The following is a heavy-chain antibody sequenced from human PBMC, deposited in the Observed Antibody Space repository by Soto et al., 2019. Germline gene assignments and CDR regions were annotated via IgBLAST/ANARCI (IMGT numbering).Heavy chain of an antibody. V-gene: IGHV1-18*04. D-gene: IGHD6-19*01. Sequence: ASVKVSCKASGYTFTSYGFTWVRQAPGQGLEWMGWISAYNGNTNYAQKLQGRVTMTTDTSTSTAYMELRSLRSDDTAVYYCARDGIAVAGITTFDIWGQGTMVTVSS. J-gene: IGHJ3*02. CDR3: ARDGIAVAGITTFDI. CDR2: ISAYNGNT. CDR1: GYTFTSYG.